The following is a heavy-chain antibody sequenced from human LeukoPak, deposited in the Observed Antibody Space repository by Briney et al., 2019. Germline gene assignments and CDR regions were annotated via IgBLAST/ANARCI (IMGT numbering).Heavy chain of an antibody. CDR2: IKHDGSET. V-gene: IGHV3-7*01. CDR3: AREGQSPSYYMDV. Sequence: GGSLRLSCAASGFTFSSYWMSWVRQAPGKGLEWVANIKHDGSETYYVDSVRGRFTISRDNAKNSLSLQLSSLRAEDTAVYYCAREGQSPSYYMDVWGKGTTVTVSS. CDR1: GFTFSSYW. J-gene: IGHJ6*03.